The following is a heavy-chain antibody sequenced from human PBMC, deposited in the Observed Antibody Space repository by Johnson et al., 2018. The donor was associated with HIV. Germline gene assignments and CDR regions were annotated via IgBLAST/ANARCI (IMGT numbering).Heavy chain of an antibody. V-gene: IGHV3-30*04. J-gene: IGHJ3*02. Sequence: QVQLVESGGGVAQPGRSLRLSCTASGFTFSTYAMHWVRQAPGKGLEWVAIISYDGSNKYYADSVKGRFTISRDNSKNTLYLQMNSLRAEDTAVYYCAREWDPRTPDAFDIWGQGTMVTVSS. D-gene: IGHD1-26*01. CDR1: GFTFSTYA. CDR2: ISYDGSNK. CDR3: AREWDPRTPDAFDI.